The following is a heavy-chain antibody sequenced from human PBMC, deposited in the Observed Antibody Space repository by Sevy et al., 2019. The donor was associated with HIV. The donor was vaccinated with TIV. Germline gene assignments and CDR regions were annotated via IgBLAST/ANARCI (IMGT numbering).Heavy chain of an antibody. CDR2: ISSSGSTI. V-gene: IGHV3-11*01. J-gene: IGHJ5*02. D-gene: IGHD3-22*01. Sequence: GGSLRLSCAASGFTFSDYYMSWIRQAPGKGLEWVSYISSSGSTIYYADSVKGRFTISRDNAKNSLYLQMNSLRAEDTAVYYCARVLYYYDSSGYSEEGWFDPWGQRTLVTVSS. CDR3: ARVLYYYDSSGYSEEGWFDP. CDR1: GFTFSDYY.